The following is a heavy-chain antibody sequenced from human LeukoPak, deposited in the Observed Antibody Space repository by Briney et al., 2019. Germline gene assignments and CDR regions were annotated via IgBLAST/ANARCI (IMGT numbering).Heavy chain of an antibody. CDR2: INHSGST. D-gene: IGHD5-18*01. V-gene: IGHV4-34*01. CDR3: ARSKGRRIQLWRNYYYYYYMDV. Sequence: KSSETLSLTCAVYGGSFSGYYWSWIRQPPGKGLEWIGEINHSGSTNYNPSLKSRVTISVDTSKNQFSLKLSSVTAADTAVYYCARSKGRRIQLWRNYYYYYYMDVWGKGTTVTVSS. J-gene: IGHJ6*03. CDR1: GGSFSGYY.